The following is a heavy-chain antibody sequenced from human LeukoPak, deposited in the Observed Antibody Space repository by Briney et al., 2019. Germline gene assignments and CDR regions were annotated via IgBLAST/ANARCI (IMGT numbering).Heavy chain of an antibody. V-gene: IGHV1-24*01. CDR2: FDPEDGET. CDR3: ATGFGSGSYYNFDY. D-gene: IGHD3-10*01. Sequence: ASVKVSCKVSGYTLTELSMHWVRQAPGKGLGWMGGFDPEDGETIYAQKFQGRVTMAEDTSTDTAYTELSSLRSEDTAVYYCATGFGSGSYYNFDYWGQGTLVTVSS. CDR1: GYTLTELS. J-gene: IGHJ4*02.